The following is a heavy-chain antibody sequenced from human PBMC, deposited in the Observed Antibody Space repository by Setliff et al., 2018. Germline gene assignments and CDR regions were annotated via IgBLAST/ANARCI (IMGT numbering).Heavy chain of an antibody. CDR2: INPSSGKT. CDR3: ARDTHQWDLLYFDS. J-gene: IGHJ4*02. D-gene: IGHD1-26*01. V-gene: IGHV1-8*02. CDR1: GYTFNNYD. Sequence: ASVKVSCKASGYTFNNYDINWVRQAPGQGLEWMGWINPSSGKTGYALNFQGRVTMTKNTSIATAYMELRSLRSDDTAMYYCARDTHQWDLLYFDSWGQGTLVTVSS.